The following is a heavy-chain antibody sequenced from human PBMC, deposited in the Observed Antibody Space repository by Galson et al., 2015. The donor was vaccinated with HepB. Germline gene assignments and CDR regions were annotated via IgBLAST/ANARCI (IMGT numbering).Heavy chain of an antibody. CDR1: GFTLSSYA. Sequence: SLRLSCAVSGFTLSSYAMHWVRQAPGKGLEWVAVISYDGSSKSYADSVKGRFTISRDNSKNTLYLQVNSLRAEDTAVYYCAREGGMATITSGFDYWGQGTLVTVSS. CDR2: ISYDGSSK. D-gene: IGHD5-24*01. J-gene: IGHJ4*02. V-gene: IGHV3-30*04. CDR3: AREGGMATITSGFDY.